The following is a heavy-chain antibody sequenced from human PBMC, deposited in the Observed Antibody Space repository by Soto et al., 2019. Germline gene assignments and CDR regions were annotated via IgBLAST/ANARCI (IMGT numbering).Heavy chain of an antibody. V-gene: IGHV3-15*01. D-gene: IGHD3-22*01. J-gene: IGHJ4*02. CDR2: INTKSDGGTI. Sequence: PGGSLRLSCAASGFTFRKAWFNWVRQAPGKGLEWVGRINTKSDGGTIDYAAHVKDRFIISRNDSENTLYLLINSLKTEDTGVYYCTTVLFYCDSRGCHLDYWGQGTLVTVSS. CDR3: TTVLFYCDSRGCHLDY. CDR1: GFTFRKAW.